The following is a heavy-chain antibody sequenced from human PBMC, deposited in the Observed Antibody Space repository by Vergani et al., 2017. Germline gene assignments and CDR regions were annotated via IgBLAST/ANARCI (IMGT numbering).Heavy chain of an antibody. V-gene: IGHV4-34*01. J-gene: IGHJ4*02. Sequence: QVQLQQWGAGLLKTSETLSLTCAVYGGSFSGYYWSWIRQPPGKGLGWIGEINHSGSTNYNPSLKSRVTISVDTSKNQFSLKLSSVTAADTAVYYCASGRPLRAARLSVWGQGTLVTVSS. CDR3: ASGRPLRAARLSV. CDR2: INHSGST. D-gene: IGHD6-6*01. CDR1: GGSFSGYY.